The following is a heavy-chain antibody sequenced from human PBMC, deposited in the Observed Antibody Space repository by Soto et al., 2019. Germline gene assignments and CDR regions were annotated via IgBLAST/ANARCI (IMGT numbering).Heavy chain of an antibody. Sequence: TLSLTCTVSGGSISSGGYYWSWIRQHPGKGLEWIGYIYYSGSTYYNPSLKSRVTISVDTSKNQFSLKLSSVTAADTAVYYCARDGYYDSSGYEDVFDYWGQGTLVTVSS. CDR3: ARDGYYDSSGYEDVFDY. D-gene: IGHD3-22*01. CDR2: IYYSGST. J-gene: IGHJ4*02. V-gene: IGHV4-31*03. CDR1: GGSISSGGYY.